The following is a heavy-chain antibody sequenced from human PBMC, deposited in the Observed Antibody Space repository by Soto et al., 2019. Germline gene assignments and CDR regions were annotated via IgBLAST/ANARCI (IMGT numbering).Heavy chain of an antibody. D-gene: IGHD3-22*01. J-gene: IGHJ4*02. CDR2: IYYSGST. V-gene: IGHV4-39*01. CDR1: GGSISTSTSY. Sequence: QLQLQESGPGLVKPSETLSLTCTVSGGSISTSTSYWGWIRQPPGKGLEWIGNIYYSGSTYYNPSLKSRVTISVDTSKNQFSLKLSSVTAADTAVYYCARQADSVYYDSSLGDWGQGTLVTVSS. CDR3: ARQADSVYYDSSLGD.